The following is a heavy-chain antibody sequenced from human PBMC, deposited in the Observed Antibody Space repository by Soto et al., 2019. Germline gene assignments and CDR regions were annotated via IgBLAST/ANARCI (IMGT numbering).Heavy chain of an antibody. CDR1: GFTFSSYG. CDR2: ISYDGSNK. Sequence: PGGSLRLSCAASGFTFSSYGMHWVRQAPGKGLEWVAVISYDGSNKYYADSVKGRFTISRDNSKNTLYLQMNSLRAEDTAVYYCAKDLVVGATRFYYYYGMDVWGQGTTVTVSS. CDR3: AKDLVVGATRFYYYYGMDV. D-gene: IGHD1-26*01. V-gene: IGHV3-30*18. J-gene: IGHJ6*02.